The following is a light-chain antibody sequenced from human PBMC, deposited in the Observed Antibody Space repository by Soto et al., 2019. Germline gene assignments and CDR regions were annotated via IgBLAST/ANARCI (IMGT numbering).Light chain of an antibody. CDR2: DVS. V-gene: IGLV2-14*01. CDR1: SSDVGGYNY. Sequence: QSALTQPASVSGSPGQSITISCTGTSSDVGGYNYVSWYQQHPGKAPKLMIYDVSNRPSGVSNRFSGSKSGNTASLTISGLHAEDEAHYYCSSYTSSSTLVFGGGTKVTVL. CDR3: SSYTSSSTLV. J-gene: IGLJ2*01.